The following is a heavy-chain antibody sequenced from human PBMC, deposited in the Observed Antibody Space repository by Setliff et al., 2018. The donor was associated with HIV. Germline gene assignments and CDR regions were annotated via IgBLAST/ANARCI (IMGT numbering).Heavy chain of an antibody. CDR3: ARDLPPNAVAGTPVDY. CDR2: IYYSGST. CDR1: GGSITSGNYF. D-gene: IGHD6-19*01. J-gene: IGHJ4*02. Sequence: SETLSLTCTVSGGSITSGNYFWTWIRQPPGKGLEWIGSIYYSGSTYYNPSLKSRVTISVDTSKNQFSLKLSSVTAADTAVYYCARDLPPNAVAGTPVDYWGQGTLVTVSS. V-gene: IGHV4-39*07.